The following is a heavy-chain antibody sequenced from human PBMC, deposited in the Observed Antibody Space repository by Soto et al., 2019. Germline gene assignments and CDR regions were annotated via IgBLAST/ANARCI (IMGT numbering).Heavy chain of an antibody. Sequence: GGSLRLSCAASGFTFSSYAMSWVRQSPGKGLEWVSSISGDGDNTYYADSVKGRFTISTNTTKNTLYLQMYSLGDEDTAVYYCAKNPHYDFWSYSPNWFDPWGQGTLVTVSS. CDR1: GFTFSSYA. CDR2: ISGDGDNT. D-gene: IGHD3-3*01. CDR3: AKNPHYDFWSYSPNWFDP. V-gene: IGHV3-23*01. J-gene: IGHJ5*02.